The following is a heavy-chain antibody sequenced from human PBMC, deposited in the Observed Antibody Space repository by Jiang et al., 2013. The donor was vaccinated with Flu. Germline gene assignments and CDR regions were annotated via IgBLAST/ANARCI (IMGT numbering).Heavy chain of an antibody. CDR3: GRIESVIRELRWFDS. CDR2: IHYSGTT. Sequence: GPGLVKPSETLSLTCNVSNGSITSSRYFWGWVRQPPGKGLEWIGSIHYSGTTSYNPSLRSRITISVDMSKNQFSLTLNSVTAADTAVYYCGRIESVIRELRWFDSWGQGTLVTVSP. CDR1: NGSITSSRYF. V-gene: IGHV4-39*01. J-gene: IGHJ5*01. D-gene: IGHD1-7*01.